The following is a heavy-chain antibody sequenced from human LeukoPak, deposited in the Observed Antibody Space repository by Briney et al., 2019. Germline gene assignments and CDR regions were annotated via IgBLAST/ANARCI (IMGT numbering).Heavy chain of an antibody. CDR1: GGSFSGYH. CDR2: INHSGII. Sequence: SETLSLTCVVYGGSFSGYHWGWIRQPPGKGVEWIGEINHSGIINYNPSLKSRVAISGDTSKNQVSLKLSSVTAADTAVYYCARGGLRFSNDWAQGTLVTVSS. D-gene: IGHD3-3*01. J-gene: IGHJ4*02. CDR3: ARGGLRFSND. V-gene: IGHV4-34*01.